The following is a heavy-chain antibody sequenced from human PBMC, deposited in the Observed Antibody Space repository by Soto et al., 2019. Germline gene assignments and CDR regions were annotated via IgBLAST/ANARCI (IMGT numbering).Heavy chain of an antibody. CDR3: DSAVAGTFH. CDR2: IYSGGTT. J-gene: IGHJ4*02. CDR1: GFTVSSNY. V-gene: IGHV3-66*01. D-gene: IGHD6-19*01. Sequence: PGGSLRLSCAASGFTVSSNYMSWVRQAPGKGLEWVSVIYSGGTTYYADSVKGRFTISRDNSKNTLYLQMTSLRAEDTALYYCDSAVAGTFHWGQGTLVTVPQ.